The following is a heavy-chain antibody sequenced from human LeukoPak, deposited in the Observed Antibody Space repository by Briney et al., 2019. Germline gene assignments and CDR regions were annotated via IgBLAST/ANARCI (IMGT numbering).Heavy chain of an antibody. CDR2: IYSGGST. D-gene: IGHD3-3*01. CDR1: GFTVSSNY. Sequence: GGSLRLSCAASGFTVSSNYMSWVRQAPGKGLEWVSVIYSGGSTYYADSVKGRFTISRDNSKNTLYLQMNSLRAEDTAVYYCAREGMTYYDFWSGYSDYYYYMDVWGKGTTVTVSS. CDR3: AREGMTYYDFWSGYSDYYYYMDV. V-gene: IGHV3-53*01. J-gene: IGHJ6*03.